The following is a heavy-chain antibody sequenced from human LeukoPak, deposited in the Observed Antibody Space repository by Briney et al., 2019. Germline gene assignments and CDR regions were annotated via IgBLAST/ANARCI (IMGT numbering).Heavy chain of an antibody. CDR2: IYYSGST. CDR1: GGSISSGGYY. V-gene: IGHV4-31*03. CDR3: ARTADGSGSYSDY. J-gene: IGHJ4*02. D-gene: IGHD3-10*01. Sequence: SQTLSLTCTVSGGSISSGGYYWSWIRQHPGKGLEWIGYIYYSGSTYYNPPLKSRVTISVDTSKNQFSLKLSSVTAADTAMYYCARTADGSGSYSDYWGQGTLVTVSS.